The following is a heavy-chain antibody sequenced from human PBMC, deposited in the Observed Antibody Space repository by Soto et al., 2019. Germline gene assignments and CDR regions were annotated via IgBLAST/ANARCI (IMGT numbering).Heavy chain of an antibody. D-gene: IGHD3-10*01. J-gene: IGHJ4*02. V-gene: IGHV4-59*01. CDR3: ARRYGEFNFDY. CDR1: GGSISSYY. CDR2: IYYSGGT. Sequence: QVQLQESGPGLVKPSETLSLTCTVSGGSISSYYWSWIRQPPGKGLEWIGYIYYSGGTNYNPSLKXXVTISVDTSKNQFSLKLNSVTAADTAVYYCARRYGEFNFDYWGQGTLVTVSS.